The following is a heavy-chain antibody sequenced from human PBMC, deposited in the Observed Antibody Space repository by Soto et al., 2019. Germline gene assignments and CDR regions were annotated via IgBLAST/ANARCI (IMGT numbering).Heavy chain of an antibody. Sequence: QVQLVQSGAAVKKPGSSVKVSCTASGGTFSRYGFTWVRQAPGQGFQWMGGIIPIFGTTHYEQNFQGRLSITADESTSTVYMELSSLRSDDTALYFCARTYYQWEALHYFDFWGQGTLVTVSS. J-gene: IGHJ4*02. D-gene: IGHD1-26*01. CDR3: ARTYYQWEALHYFDF. V-gene: IGHV1-69*01. CDR2: IIPIFGTT. CDR1: GGTFSRYG.